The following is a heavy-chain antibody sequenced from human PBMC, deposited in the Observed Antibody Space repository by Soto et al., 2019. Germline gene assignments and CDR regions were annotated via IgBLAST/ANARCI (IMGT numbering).Heavy chain of an antibody. CDR1: GGSISSGGYY. CDR2: IYNSGST. CDR3: ARDPAP. Sequence: QVQLQESGPGLVKASQTLSLTCTVSGGSISSGGYYWSWIRQHPGKGLEWIGYIYNSGSTYYNPSLRSRFTISAGTSKNRFSLKLSSVTAADTAVYYCARDPAPWGQGTLVTVSS. J-gene: IGHJ5*02. V-gene: IGHV4-31*03.